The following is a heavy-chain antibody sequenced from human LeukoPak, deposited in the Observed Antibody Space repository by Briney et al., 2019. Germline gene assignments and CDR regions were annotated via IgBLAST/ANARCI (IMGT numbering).Heavy chain of an antibody. D-gene: IGHD5-12*01. V-gene: IGHV1-18*01. CDR3: AREQGGYSSSADY. Sequence: ASVKVSCKASGYTFSSYGLSWVLQAPGQGLEWMGRISAYNGNTNYAQKFQGRVTMTTDTSTTTAYMELRSLRSDDTAVYYCAREQGGYSSSADYWGQGTLVTVSS. J-gene: IGHJ4*02. CDR1: GYTFSSYG. CDR2: ISAYNGNT.